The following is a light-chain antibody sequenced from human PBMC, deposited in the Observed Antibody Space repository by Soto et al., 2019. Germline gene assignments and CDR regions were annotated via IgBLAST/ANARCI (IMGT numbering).Light chain of an antibody. V-gene: IGKV4-1*01. CDR3: QQYNNWPPWT. CDR1: QSVLFTSNNKNY. CDR2: DAS. J-gene: IGKJ1*01. Sequence: DIVMTQSPDSLAVSMGERATINCESSQSVLFTSNNKNYLAWYQQKPGQAPRLLIYDASNRATGIPARFSGSGSGTDFTLTISSLQSEDFAVYYCQQYNNWPPWTFGLGTKVDI.